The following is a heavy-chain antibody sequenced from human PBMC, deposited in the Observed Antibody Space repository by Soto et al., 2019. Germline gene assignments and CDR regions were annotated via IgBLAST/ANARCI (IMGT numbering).Heavy chain of an antibody. Sequence: SETLSLTCTVSGGSISSSIYYWSWIRQPRGKGLEWIGSIYYSGSTYYNPSLKSRVTISVDTSKDQFSLKLSSVTAADTAVYYCAGQGGGSGSSGVPFDYWGQGTLVTVSS. V-gene: IGHV4-39*01. CDR2: IYYSGST. CDR3: AGQGGGSGSSGVPFDY. CDR1: GGSISSSIYY. D-gene: IGHD3-10*01. J-gene: IGHJ4*02.